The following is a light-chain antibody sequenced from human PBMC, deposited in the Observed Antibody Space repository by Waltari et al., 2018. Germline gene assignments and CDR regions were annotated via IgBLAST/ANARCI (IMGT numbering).Light chain of an antibody. CDR1: SSNIGSNY. CDR2: RNN. J-gene: IGLJ3*02. Sequence: QSMLTQPSSPSGAPGPRVTISCSGSSSNIGSNYVYWYQRLPGTAPKLLIYRNNQRPSGVPDRFSGSKSGTSASLAISGLRSEDEADYYCAAFDDSLNGWVFGGGTKLTVL. CDR3: AAFDDSLNGWV. V-gene: IGLV1-47*01.